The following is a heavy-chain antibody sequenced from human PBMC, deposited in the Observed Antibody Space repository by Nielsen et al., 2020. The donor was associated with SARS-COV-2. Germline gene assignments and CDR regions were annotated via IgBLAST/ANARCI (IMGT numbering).Heavy chain of an antibody. J-gene: IGHJ6*02. Sequence: GESLKISCAASGFTFSSYSMNWVRQAPGKGLEWVSSISSSSSYIYYADSVKGRFTISRDNAKNSLYLQMNSLRAEDTALYYCAASGSRYYYGMDVWGQGTTVTVSS. CDR1: GFTFSSYS. D-gene: IGHD1-26*01. V-gene: IGHV3-21*04. CDR2: ISSSSSYI. CDR3: AASGSRYYYGMDV.